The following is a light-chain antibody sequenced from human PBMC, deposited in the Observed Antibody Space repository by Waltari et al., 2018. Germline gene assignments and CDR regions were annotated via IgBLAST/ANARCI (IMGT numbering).Light chain of an antibody. CDR1: QNIGSY. CDR2: DAS. J-gene: IGKJ2*01. V-gene: IGKV3-11*01. Sequence: EIVLKQSPATLSLSPGERATLPCRASQNIGSYLAWYQQKPGQPPRVLIYDASTRATGIPARFSGSGSGADFALTISSLEPDDFAVYYCQQRSNWPRTFGQGTKLEIK. CDR3: QQRSNWPRT.